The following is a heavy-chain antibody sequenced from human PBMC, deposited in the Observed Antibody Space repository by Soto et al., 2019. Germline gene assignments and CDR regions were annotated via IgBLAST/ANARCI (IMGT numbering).Heavy chain of an antibody. D-gene: IGHD3-22*01. Sequence: GGSLRLSCAVSGFTFSSYVMSWVRQAPGKGLEWVSAISGSGGSTYYADSVKGRFTISRDNSKNTLYLQMNSLRADDTAVYYCAKVGYYDSSGHNWFDPWGQETLVTVSS. CDR3: AKVGYYDSSGHNWFDP. CDR2: ISGSGGST. CDR1: GFTFSSYV. V-gene: IGHV3-23*01. J-gene: IGHJ5*02.